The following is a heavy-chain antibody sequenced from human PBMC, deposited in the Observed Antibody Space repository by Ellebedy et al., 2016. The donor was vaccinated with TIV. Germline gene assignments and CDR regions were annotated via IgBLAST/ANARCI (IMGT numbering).Heavy chain of an antibody. Sequence: ASVKVSXXASGYIFNSYPIHWVRQPPGQRPECMGWIDADNGDTKYSQKFQGRVTLTRDTSATTSYMELRNLTSEDTAVYYCARGLDTFDVWGLGTLVTVSS. CDR2: IDADNGDT. D-gene: IGHD6-19*01. J-gene: IGHJ3*01. CDR3: ARGLDTFDV. V-gene: IGHV1-3*01. CDR1: GYIFNSYP.